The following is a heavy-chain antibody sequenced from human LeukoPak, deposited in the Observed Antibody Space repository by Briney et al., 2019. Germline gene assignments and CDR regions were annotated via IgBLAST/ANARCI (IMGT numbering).Heavy chain of an antibody. CDR2: ISYDGSNK. D-gene: IGHD3-10*01. V-gene: IGHV3-30*03. Sequence: GGSLRLSCAASGFTFSSYGMHWVRQAPGKGLEWVAVISYDGSNKYYADSVKGRFTISRDNSKNTLYLQMNSLRAEDTAVYYCARGKYYYGSGSYGYWFDPWGQGTLVTVSS. J-gene: IGHJ5*02. CDR3: ARGKYYYGSGSYGYWFDP. CDR1: GFTFSSYG.